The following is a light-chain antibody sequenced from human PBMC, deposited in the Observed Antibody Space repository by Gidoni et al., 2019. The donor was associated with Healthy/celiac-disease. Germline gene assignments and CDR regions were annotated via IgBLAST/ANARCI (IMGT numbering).Light chain of an antibody. CDR1: QSVSSSY. CDR2: GAS. V-gene: IGKV3-20*01. Sequence: EIVLTQSPGTLSLSPGERATLSCRARQSVSSSYLAWYQQKPGQAPRLLIYGASSRATGIPDRFSCSGSGTDFTLTISSLEPEDFAVYYCQQYGSSPPSITFGQGTRLEIK. J-gene: IGKJ5*01. CDR3: QQYGSSPPSIT.